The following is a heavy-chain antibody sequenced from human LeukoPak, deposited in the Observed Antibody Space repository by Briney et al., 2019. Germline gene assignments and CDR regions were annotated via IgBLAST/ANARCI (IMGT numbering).Heavy chain of an antibody. Sequence: ASVKVSCKASGYTFTSYDINWVRQATGQGLEWMGWMNPNSGNTGYAQKFQGRVTMTRNTSISTACMELSSLRSEDTAVYYCARKTATMFYYYYYMDVWGKGTTVTISS. J-gene: IGHJ6*03. CDR3: ARKTATMFYYYYYMDV. D-gene: IGHD5-12*01. V-gene: IGHV1-8*01. CDR1: GYTFTSYD. CDR2: MNPNSGNT.